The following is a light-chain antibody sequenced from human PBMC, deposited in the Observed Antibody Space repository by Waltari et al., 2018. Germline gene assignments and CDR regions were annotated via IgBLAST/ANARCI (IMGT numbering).Light chain of an antibody. V-gene: IGLV7-46*01. J-gene: IGLJ1*01. CDR2: DTS. CDR3: LLSYSGTYV. CDR1: TGSVTIGLY. Sequence: QAVVTQEASLTVSPVGTVTLTRGSITGSVTIGLYPYWFQQKPGQAPRTLIYDTSNKHSWTPARFSGSLRGGKAALTLSGAQPEDEADYYCLLSYSGTYVFGTGTKVTVL.